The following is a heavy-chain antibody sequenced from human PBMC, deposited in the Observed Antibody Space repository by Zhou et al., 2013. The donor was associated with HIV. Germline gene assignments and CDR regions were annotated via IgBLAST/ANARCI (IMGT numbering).Heavy chain of an antibody. Sequence: QAHLVQSGAEVKKPGASVKVSCKTSGYTFTSFGISWVRQAPGQGLEWMGGIIPILGIANYAQKFQGRVTMTRDTSTSTVYMELSSLRSEDTAVYYCARDAANYGGNLGRFDYWGQGTLVTVSS. V-gene: IGHV1-69*10. CDR3: ARDAANYGGNLGRFDY. D-gene: IGHD4-17*01. CDR1: GYTFTSFG. CDR2: IIPILGIA. J-gene: IGHJ4*02.